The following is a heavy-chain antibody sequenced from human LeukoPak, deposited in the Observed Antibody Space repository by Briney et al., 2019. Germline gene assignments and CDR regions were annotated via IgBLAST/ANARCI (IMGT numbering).Heavy chain of an antibody. V-gene: IGHV3-21*01. D-gene: IGHD3-22*01. CDR2: ISSSSSYI. CDR1: GFTFSSYS. J-gene: IGHJ3*02. Sequence: GGSLRLSCAASGFTFSSYSMNWVRQAPGKGLEWVSSISSSSSYIYYADSVKGRFTISRDNAKNSLYLQMNSLRAEDTAVYYCARDKDYYDSSGYYRHGAFDIWGQGTMVTVSS. CDR3: ARDKDYYDSSGYYRHGAFDI.